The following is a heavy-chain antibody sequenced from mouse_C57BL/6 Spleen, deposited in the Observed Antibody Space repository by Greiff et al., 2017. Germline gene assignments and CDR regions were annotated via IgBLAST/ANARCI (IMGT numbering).Heavy chain of an antibody. CDR3: ARSNYYGSTHYAMDY. V-gene: IGHV1-39*01. CDR1: GYSFTDYN. D-gene: IGHD1-1*01. Sequence: EVHLVESGPELVKPGASVKISCKASGYSFTDYNMNWVKQSNGKSLEWIGVINPNYGTTSYNQKFKGKATLTVDQSSSTAYMQLNSLTSEDSAVYYCARSNYYGSTHYAMDYWGQGTSVTVSS. CDR2: INPNYGTT. J-gene: IGHJ4*01.